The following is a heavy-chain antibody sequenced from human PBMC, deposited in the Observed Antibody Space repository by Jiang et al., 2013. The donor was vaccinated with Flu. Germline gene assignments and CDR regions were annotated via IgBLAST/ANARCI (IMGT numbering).Heavy chain of an antibody. CDR3: ARVATSSGWYGDYYYYGMDV. J-gene: IGHJ6*02. V-gene: IGHV1-18*01. Sequence: SGAEVKKPGASVKVSCKASGYTFTSYGISWVRQAPGQGLEWMGWISAYNGNTNYAQKLQGRVTMTTDTSTSTAYMELRSLRSDDTAVYYCARVATSSGWYGDYYYYGMDVWGQGTTVTVSS. CDR2: ISAYNGNT. D-gene: IGHD6-19*01. CDR1: GYTFTSYG.